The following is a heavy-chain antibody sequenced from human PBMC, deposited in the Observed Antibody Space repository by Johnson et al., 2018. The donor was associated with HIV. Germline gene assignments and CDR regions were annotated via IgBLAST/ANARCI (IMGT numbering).Heavy chain of an antibody. CDR3: AREVYSNFDFDACDI. CDR1: GFTFSSHA. V-gene: IGHV3-64*01. D-gene: IGHD6-13*01. Sequence: VQLVESGGGLVQPGGSLRLSCAASGFTFSSHAMHWVRQAPGKGLEYVSGISGNGGSTYYANSVKGRFTISRDNSKNTLYVQMGSLRAEDMAVYYCAREVYSNFDFDACDIWGQGTMVTVSS. CDR2: ISGNGGST. J-gene: IGHJ3*02.